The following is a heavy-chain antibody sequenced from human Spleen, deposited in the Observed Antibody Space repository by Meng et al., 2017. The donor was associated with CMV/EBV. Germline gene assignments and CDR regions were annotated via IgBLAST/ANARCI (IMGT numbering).Heavy chain of an antibody. D-gene: IGHD6-13*01. Sequence: ASVKVSCKASGYTFTSYYMHWVRQAPGQGLEWMGIINPSGGSTSYAQKFQGRVTMTRDTSTSTVYMELSSLTSEDTAVYYCARPPGDSSSWYGYVDFWGQGTLVTVSS. V-gene: IGHV1-46*01. CDR1: GYTFTSYY. CDR2: INPSGGST. J-gene: IGHJ4*02. CDR3: ARPPGDSSSWYGYVDF.